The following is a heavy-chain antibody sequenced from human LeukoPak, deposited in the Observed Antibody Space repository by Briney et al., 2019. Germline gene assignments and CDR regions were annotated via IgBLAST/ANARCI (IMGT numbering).Heavy chain of an antibody. V-gene: IGHV4-61*02. D-gene: IGHD6-6*01. J-gene: IGHJ5*02. CDR2: IYTSGST. Sequence: PSQTLSLTCTVSGGSISSGSYYWSWIRQPAGKGLEWIGRIYTSGSTNYNPSLKSRVTISVDTSKNQFSLKLSSVTAADTAVYYCARGEGRIAARPDWFDPWGQGTLVTVSS. CDR1: GGSISSGSYY. CDR3: ARGEGRIAARPDWFDP.